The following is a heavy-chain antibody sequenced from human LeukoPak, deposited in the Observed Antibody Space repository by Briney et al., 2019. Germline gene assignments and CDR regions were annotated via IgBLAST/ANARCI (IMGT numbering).Heavy chain of an antibody. J-gene: IGHJ3*02. Sequence: SETLSLTCAVYGGSFSGYYWSWIRQPPGKGLEWIGEINHSGSTNYNPSLKSRVTISVDTSKNQFSLKLSSVTAADTAVYYCASPNPLVVITDAFDIWGQGTMVNVSS. CDR1: GGSFSGYY. V-gene: IGHV4-34*01. D-gene: IGHD3-22*01. CDR3: ASPNPLVVITDAFDI. CDR2: INHSGST.